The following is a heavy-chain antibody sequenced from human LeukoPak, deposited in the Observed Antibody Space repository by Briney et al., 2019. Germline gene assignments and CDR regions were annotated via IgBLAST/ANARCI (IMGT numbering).Heavy chain of an antibody. D-gene: IGHD2-21*02. Sequence: ASVKASCKASGYTFTGYYMHWVRQAPGQGLEWMGWINPNSGGTNYAQKFQGRVTMTRDTSISTAYMELSRLRSDDTAVYYCAREYCGGDCYSAAFDIWGQGTMVTVSS. V-gene: IGHV1-2*02. CDR3: AREYCGGDCYSAAFDI. CDR1: GYTFTGYY. J-gene: IGHJ3*02. CDR2: INPNSGGT.